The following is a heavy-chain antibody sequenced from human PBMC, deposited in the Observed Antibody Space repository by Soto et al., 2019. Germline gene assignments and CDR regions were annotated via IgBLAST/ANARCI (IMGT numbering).Heavy chain of an antibody. CDR1: GYNFINYG. CDR3: ARNSKWLIINGNWFDA. Sequence: QVQLVQSGAEVKKPGASVKVSCKFSGYNFINYGMTWVRQAPGQGLEWMGWISGSNGATKYAQRFQARVTLTTDTSTNTAYMELRSLRLDETSVYYCARNSKWLIINGNWFDAWGHGTLVTVSS. D-gene: IGHD5-12*01. V-gene: IGHV1-18*04. J-gene: IGHJ5*01. CDR2: ISGSNGAT.